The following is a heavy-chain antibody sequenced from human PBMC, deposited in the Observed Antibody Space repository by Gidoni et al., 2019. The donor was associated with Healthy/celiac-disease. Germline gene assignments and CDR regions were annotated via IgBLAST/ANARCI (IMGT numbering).Heavy chain of an antibody. J-gene: IGHJ4*02. CDR1: GVTYRSYG. CDR2: IWYDGSNK. D-gene: IGHD1-26*01. V-gene: IGHV3-33*01. Sequence: QVQLVESGGGVVQTGRSLRLSCAASGVTYRSYGMHWVRQAPGKGLEWVEVIWYDGSNKYYADSVKGRFTISRDNSKNTLYLQMNSLRAEDTAVYYCARDLGVGATSLFDYWGQGTLVTVSS. CDR3: ARDLGVGATSLFDY.